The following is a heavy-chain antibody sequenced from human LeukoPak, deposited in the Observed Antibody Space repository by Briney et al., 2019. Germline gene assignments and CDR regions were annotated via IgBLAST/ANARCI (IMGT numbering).Heavy chain of an antibody. CDR1: GFTFSSYA. D-gene: IGHD6-13*01. CDR3: AKVEQQLVMEYYFDY. V-gene: IGHV3-23*01. Sequence: GGSLRLSCAASGFTFSSYAMSRVRQAPGKRLEWVSAMSGSGGSTYYADSVKGRVTISRDNSKNTLYLQMNSLRAEDTAVYYCAKVEQQLVMEYYFDYWGQGTLVTVS. J-gene: IGHJ4*02. CDR2: MSGSGGST.